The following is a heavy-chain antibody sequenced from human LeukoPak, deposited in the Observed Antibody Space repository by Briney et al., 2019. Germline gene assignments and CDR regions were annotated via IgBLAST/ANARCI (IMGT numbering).Heavy chain of an antibody. J-gene: IGHJ6*04. CDR3: ARSRIAAAGYYYYGMDV. CDR2: INPNSGGT. V-gene: IGHV1-2*04. Sequence: ASVKVSCKASGYTFTGHYMHWVRQAPGQGLEWMGWINPNSGGTNYAQKFQGWVTMTRDTSISTAYMELSRLRSDDTAVYYCARSRIAAAGYYYYGMDVWGKGTTVTVSS. CDR1: GYTFTGHY. D-gene: IGHD6-13*01.